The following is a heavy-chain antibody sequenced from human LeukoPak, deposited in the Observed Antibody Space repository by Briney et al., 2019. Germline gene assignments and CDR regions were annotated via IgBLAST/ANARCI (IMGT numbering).Heavy chain of an antibody. J-gene: IGHJ5*02. CDR1: GGSISSYY. CDR2: IYYSGST. D-gene: IGHD2-2*01. Sequence: SETLSLTCTVSGGSISSYYWSWIRQPPGKGLEWIGYIYYSGSTNYNPSLKSRVTISVDKSKNQFSLKLSSVTAADTAVYYCARELGYCSSTSCYGGRFDPWGQGTLVTVSS. V-gene: IGHV4-59*12. CDR3: ARELGYCSSTSCYGGRFDP.